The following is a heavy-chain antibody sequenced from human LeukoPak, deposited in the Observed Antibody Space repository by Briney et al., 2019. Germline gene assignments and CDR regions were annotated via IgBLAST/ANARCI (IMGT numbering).Heavy chain of an antibody. V-gene: IGHV3-7*01. J-gene: IGHJ4*02. CDR2: IKQDGSEK. D-gene: IGHD3-3*01. CDR1: GFTFSSYW. CDR3: ARAFEYYDFWSRYYPSYYFDY. Sequence: GGSLRLSCAASGFTFSSYWMSWVRQAPGKGLEWVANIKQDGSEKYYVDSVKGRFTISRDNAKNSLYLQMNSLRAEDTAVYYCARAFEYYDFWSRYYPSYYFDYWGQGTLVTVSS.